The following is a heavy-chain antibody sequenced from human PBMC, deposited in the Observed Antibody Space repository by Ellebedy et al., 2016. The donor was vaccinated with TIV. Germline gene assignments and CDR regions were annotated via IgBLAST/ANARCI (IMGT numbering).Heavy chain of an antibody. Sequence: GESLKISCEASGFTFSNHAMSWVRQAPGTGLEWVSAIRGSGGSTYYADSVKGRFTISRDNSKNTVYLQMNSLRADDTAVYYCARDLGSGWDLVYAFDAWGQGTMVTVSS. CDR1: GFTFSNHA. CDR2: IRGSGGST. J-gene: IGHJ3*01. CDR3: ARDLGSGWDLVYAFDA. D-gene: IGHD6-19*01. V-gene: IGHV3-23*01.